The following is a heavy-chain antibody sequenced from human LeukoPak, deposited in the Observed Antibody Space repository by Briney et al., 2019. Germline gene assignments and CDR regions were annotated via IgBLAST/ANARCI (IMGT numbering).Heavy chain of an antibody. D-gene: IGHD1-26*01. Sequence: PGGSLRLSCAASGFTVSSNYMSWVRQPPGKGLEWIGEINHSGNTYYNPSLTGRVTISVDRSDNQFSLKVNSVTAADTAVYYCALGYHDVWERWGQGTLVTVSS. V-gene: IGHV4-34*08. CDR1: GFTVSSNY. J-gene: IGHJ4*02. CDR2: INHSGNT. CDR3: ALGYHDVWER.